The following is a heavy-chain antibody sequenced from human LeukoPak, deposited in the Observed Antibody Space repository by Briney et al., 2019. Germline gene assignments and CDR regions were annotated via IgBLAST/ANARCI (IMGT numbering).Heavy chain of an antibody. V-gene: IGHV1-69*06. CDR1: GGTFSSYA. Sequence: GASVKVSCKASGGTFSSYAISWVRQAPGQGLEWMGGIIPIFGTANYAQKFQGRVTITADKSTSTAYMELSSLRSEDTAVYYCARDTGYSSGWYYFDYWGQGTLVTVSS. D-gene: IGHD6-19*01. J-gene: IGHJ4*02. CDR2: IIPIFGTA. CDR3: ARDTGYSSGWYYFDY.